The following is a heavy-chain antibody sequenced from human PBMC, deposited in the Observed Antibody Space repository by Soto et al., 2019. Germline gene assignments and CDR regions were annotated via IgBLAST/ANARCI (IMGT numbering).Heavy chain of an antibody. Sequence: SQTLSLTCAISGDSVSSNSAAWNWIRQSPSRGLEWLGSTYYRSWWYNDYAVSVKSRITINPDTSKNQFSLQLNSGTPEDTAVYYCARADPIAVAFDYWGQGTLVTVSS. CDR1: GDSVSSNSAA. CDR2: TYYRSWWYN. D-gene: IGHD6-19*01. J-gene: IGHJ4*02. V-gene: IGHV6-1*01. CDR3: ARADPIAVAFDY.